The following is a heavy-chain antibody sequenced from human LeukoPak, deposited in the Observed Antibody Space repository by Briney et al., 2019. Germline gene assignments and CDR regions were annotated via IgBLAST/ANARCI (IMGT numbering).Heavy chain of an antibody. Sequence: GESLRLSCAASGVTFSSYSMNWIRKAPGKGLEWVGRIKSKSNGGTTDYAAPVKGRFTISRDDSKSTQYLQMNSLKTEDTAVYYCTTERYSSSWYNYWGQGTLVTVSS. CDR3: TTERYSSSWYNY. D-gene: IGHD6-13*01. J-gene: IGHJ4*02. CDR2: IKSKSNGGTT. V-gene: IGHV3-15*01. CDR1: GVTFSSYS.